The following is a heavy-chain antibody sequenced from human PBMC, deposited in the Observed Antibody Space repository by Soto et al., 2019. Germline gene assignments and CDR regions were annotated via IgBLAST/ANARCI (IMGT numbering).Heavy chain of an antibody. J-gene: IGHJ6*02. D-gene: IGHD6-19*01. CDR1: GYTFTSYY. Sequence: QVQLVQSGAEVKKPGASVKVSCKASGYTFTSYYMHWVRQAPGQGLEWMGLINPGGGSTSYAQKFQGRVTMIRDTSTGTVYLELSSLRSEDAAVYYCARGDSSGWSYYYYYYGIDVWGQGTTVTVSS. V-gene: IGHV1-46*01. CDR2: INPGGGST. CDR3: ARGDSSGWSYYYYYYGIDV.